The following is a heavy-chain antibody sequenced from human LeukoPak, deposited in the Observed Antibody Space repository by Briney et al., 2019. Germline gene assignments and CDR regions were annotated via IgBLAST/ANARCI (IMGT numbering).Heavy chain of an antibody. V-gene: IGHV3-23*01. CDR2: VTGRGGST. Sequence: GESLRLSCVASGFTFSYYAMSWVRQAPGKRLEWVSAVTGRGGSTYYADSVKGRFTISRDNSRNTLFLQMNSLRAEDTAIYYCARWGDFDILTGYYVSDFWGQGTLVTVSS. J-gene: IGHJ4*02. D-gene: IGHD3-9*01. CDR3: ARWGDFDILTGYYVSDF. CDR1: GFTFSYYA.